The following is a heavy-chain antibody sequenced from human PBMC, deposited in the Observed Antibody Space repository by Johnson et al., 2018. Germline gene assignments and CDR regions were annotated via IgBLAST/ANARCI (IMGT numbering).Heavy chain of an antibody. D-gene: IGHD1-20*01. V-gene: IGHV1-3*01. CDR3: ARGDPITGMTYAFDI. CDR2: INPGNGIA. CDR1: GYTFTSYA. J-gene: IGHJ3*02. Sequence: QVQLVQSGAEVKKPGASVKVSCKASGYTFTSYAMHWVRQAPGQRLEWMGWINPGNGIAKYSQKFPGRVTITRDTSASTAYMELSSLGSEETAVYSFARGDPITGMTYAFDIWGQGTMVAVSS.